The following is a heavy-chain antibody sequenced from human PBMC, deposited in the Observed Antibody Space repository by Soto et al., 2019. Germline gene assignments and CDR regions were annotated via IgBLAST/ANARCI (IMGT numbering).Heavy chain of an antibody. J-gene: IGHJ5*02. CDR2: ISYEGRNK. D-gene: IGHD2-8*01. CDR1: GFTFSSYA. Sequence: QVQLVESGGGVVQPGRSLRLSSAASGFTFSSYALHWVRQAPGKGLEWVAVISYEGRNKYYADSVKGRFTISRDNSKNTLYLQMNSLRAEDTAVYYCVRDLYCTNGVCFGNWFDPWGQGTLVTVSS. V-gene: IGHV3-30*04. CDR3: VRDLYCTNGVCFGNWFDP.